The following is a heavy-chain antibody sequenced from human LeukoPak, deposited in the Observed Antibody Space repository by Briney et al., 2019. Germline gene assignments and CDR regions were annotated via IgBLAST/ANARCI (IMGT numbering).Heavy chain of an antibody. CDR2: INPSGGST. CDR1: GYTFTSYY. D-gene: IGHD3-3*01. CDR3: ARDRVDHRDRAWFDP. V-gene: IGHV1-46*01. J-gene: IGHJ5*02. Sequence: ASVKVSCKASGYTFTSYYMHWVRQAPGQGLEWMGIINPSGGSTSYAQKFQGRVTMTRDMSTSTVYMELSSLRSEDTAVYYCARDRVDHRDRAWFDPWGQGTLVTVSS.